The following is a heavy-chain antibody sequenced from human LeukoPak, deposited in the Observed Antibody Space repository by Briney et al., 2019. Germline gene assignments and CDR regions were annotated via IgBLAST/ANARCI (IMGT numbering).Heavy chain of an antibody. CDR2: ISSSNSYI. Sequence: GGSLRLSCAASGFTFSTYSMTCVRQAPGKGLEWVSSISSSNSYIYYADSVKGRFTISRDNAKSSLYLQMNSLRADDTAVYYCARVEDYYDSSGYSAWDYWGQGTLVTVSS. J-gene: IGHJ4*02. V-gene: IGHV3-21*01. D-gene: IGHD3-22*01. CDR3: ARVEDYYDSSGYSAWDY. CDR1: GFTFSTYS.